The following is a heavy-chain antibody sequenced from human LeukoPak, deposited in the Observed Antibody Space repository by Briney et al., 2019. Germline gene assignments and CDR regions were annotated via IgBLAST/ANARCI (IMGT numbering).Heavy chain of an antibody. CDR1: GGSISSYY. V-gene: IGHV4-4*07. Sequence: SETLSLTCTVSGGSISSYYWSWIRQPAGKGLEWIGRIYTSVSTNSNPSLKSRVTMSVDTSKNQFSLKLSSVTAADTAVYYCARDTYCSGGSCYYRWFDPWGQGTLVTVSS. J-gene: IGHJ5*02. CDR3: ARDTYCSGGSCYYRWFDP. D-gene: IGHD2-15*01. CDR2: IYTSVST.